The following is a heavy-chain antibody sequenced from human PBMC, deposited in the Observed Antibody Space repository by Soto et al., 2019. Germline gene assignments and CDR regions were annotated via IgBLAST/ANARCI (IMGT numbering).Heavy chain of an antibody. Sequence: QVKLQESGPGLVKPSQTLSLPCTVSGGSISRGGYYWSWIRQHPGKALEWFGYFYYSGSTYSNPSLKSRVTISVDTSKNQFSLKLSSVTAADTAVYYCARAHSALVPAASSFDPWGQGTLVTVSS. V-gene: IGHV4-31*03. D-gene: IGHD2-2*01. CDR1: GGSISRGGYY. CDR2: FYYSGST. J-gene: IGHJ5*02. CDR3: ARAHSALVPAASSFDP.